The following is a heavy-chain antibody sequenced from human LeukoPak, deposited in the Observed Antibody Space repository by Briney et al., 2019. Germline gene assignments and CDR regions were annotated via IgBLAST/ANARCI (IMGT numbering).Heavy chain of an antibody. V-gene: IGHV1-18*01. CDR1: GYTFTSYG. D-gene: IGHD3-10*01. CDR2: ISAYNGNT. Sequence: ASVTVSCKASGYTFTSYGISWLRQAPGQGLEWMGWISAYNGNTNYAQKLQGRVTMTTDTSTSTAYMELRSLRSDDTAVYYCARGWGCSGSGSYCPFYYYDYYMDVWGKGTTVTVSS. CDR3: ARGWGCSGSGSYCPFYYYDYYMDV. J-gene: IGHJ6*03.